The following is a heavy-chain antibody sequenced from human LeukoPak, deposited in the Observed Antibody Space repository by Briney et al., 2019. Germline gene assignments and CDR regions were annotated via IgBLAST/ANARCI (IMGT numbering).Heavy chain of an antibody. V-gene: IGHV3-30*18. CDR3: AKDRFDSEVATILDY. CDR2: ISYDGSNK. J-gene: IGHJ4*02. D-gene: IGHD5-12*01. CDR1: GFTFSSYG. Sequence: PGGSLRLSCAASGFTFSSYGMHWVRQAPGKGLEWVAVISYDGSNKYCADSVKGRFTISRDNSKNTLYLQMNSLRAEDTAVYYCAKDRFDSEVATILDYWGQGTLVTVSS.